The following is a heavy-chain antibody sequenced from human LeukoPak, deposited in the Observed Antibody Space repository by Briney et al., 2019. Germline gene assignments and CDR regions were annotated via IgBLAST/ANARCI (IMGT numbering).Heavy chain of an antibody. CDR1: GFTFSDYY. Sequence: GGSLRLSCAAPGFTFSDYYMSWVRQAPGRGLEWASSTAGSGISKDYADSVKGRFTISKDKSKNTLYLQMDNLRAEDTGVYFCARLPTFYYDSSGYHYDYWGQGTLVTVSS. V-gene: IGHV3-23*01. CDR2: TAGSGISK. J-gene: IGHJ4*02. D-gene: IGHD3-22*01. CDR3: ARLPTFYYDSSGYHYDY.